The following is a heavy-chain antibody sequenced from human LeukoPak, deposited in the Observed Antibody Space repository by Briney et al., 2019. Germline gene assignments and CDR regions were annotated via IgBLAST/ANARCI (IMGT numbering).Heavy chain of an antibody. CDR2: IGGGGAST. V-gene: IGHV3-23*01. J-gene: IGHJ4*02. Sequence: PGGSLRLSCAASGFTFNNFAMTWVRQAPGKGLEWVSAIGGGGASTYYAGSVRGRFTISRDNSKNTLSLQMDSLIAEDTAVYYCAKRRSGVVAAAPDFDFWGQGTLVTVSS. CDR1: GFTFNNFA. D-gene: IGHD2-2*01. CDR3: AKRRSGVVAAAPDFDF.